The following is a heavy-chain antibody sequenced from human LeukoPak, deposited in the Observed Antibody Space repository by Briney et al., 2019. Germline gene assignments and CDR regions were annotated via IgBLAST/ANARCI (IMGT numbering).Heavy chain of an antibody. J-gene: IGHJ1*01. CDR1: GGSISNYY. CDR3: ARALSGTYGLFQH. CDR2: IYYSGST. D-gene: IGHD1-26*01. Sequence: SETLSLTCTVSGGSISNYYWSWIRQPPGKGLEWIGYIYYSGSTYYNPSLRSRVTISVDTSKNQFSLNLNSVTAADTAVYYCARALSGTYGLFQHWGQGTLVTVSS. V-gene: IGHV4-59*01.